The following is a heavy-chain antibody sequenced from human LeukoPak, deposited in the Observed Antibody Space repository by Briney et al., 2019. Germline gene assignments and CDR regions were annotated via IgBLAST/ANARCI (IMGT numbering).Heavy chain of an antibody. CDR1: GYTFTSYG. CDR3: ARLKWPEYYYYYGMDV. V-gene: IGHV1-8*02. J-gene: IGHJ6*02. Sequence: ASVKVSCKASGYTFTSYGISWVRQAPGQGLEWMGWMNPNSGNTGYAQKFQGRVTMTRNTSISTAYMELSSLRSEDTAVYYCARLKWPEYYYYYGMDVWGQGTTVTVSS. D-gene: IGHD2-15*01. CDR2: MNPNSGNT.